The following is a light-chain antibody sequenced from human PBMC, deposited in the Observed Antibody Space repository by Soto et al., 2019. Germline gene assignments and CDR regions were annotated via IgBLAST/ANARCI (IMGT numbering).Light chain of an antibody. CDR3: SSYVGSDEFV. CDR2: EVS. Sequence: QSVLTQPPSASGSPGQSVTISCTGTSSDVGAYNYVSWYQQRPGKAPKLLIYEVSQRPSGVPDRFSGSKSGNTASLTVSGLQAEDEADHYCSSYVGSDEFVFGGGTQLTVL. V-gene: IGLV2-8*01. CDR1: SSDVGAYNY. J-gene: IGLJ2*01.